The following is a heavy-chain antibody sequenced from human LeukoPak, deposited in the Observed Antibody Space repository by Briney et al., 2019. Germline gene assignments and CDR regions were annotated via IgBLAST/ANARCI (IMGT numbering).Heavy chain of an antibody. D-gene: IGHD3-22*01. CDR2: INPNSGGT. CDR3: ARDVRYYYDSSGYLFDY. CDR1: GYTFTGYY. Sequence: ASVKVSCKASGYTFTGYYMHWVRQAPGQGLEWMGWINPNSGGTNYAQKFQGRVTMTRDTSISTAYMELSRLRSDDTVVYYCARDVRYYYDSSGYLFDYWGQGTLVTVSS. J-gene: IGHJ4*02. V-gene: IGHV1-2*02.